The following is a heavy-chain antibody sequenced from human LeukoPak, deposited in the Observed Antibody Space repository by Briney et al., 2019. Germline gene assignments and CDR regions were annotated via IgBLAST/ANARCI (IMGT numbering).Heavy chain of an antibody. J-gene: IGHJ3*02. CDR3: ASLKADSGFWGTYSSGWSTAFDI. D-gene: IGHD6-19*01. CDR1: GFTFSSYA. V-gene: IGHV3-23*01. Sequence: TGGSLRLSCAASGFTFSSYAMSWVRQAPGKGLEWVSAISGSGGSTYYADSVKGRFTISRDNSKNTLYLQMNSLRAEDTAVYYCASLKADSGFWGTYSSGWSTAFDIWGQGTMVTVSS. CDR2: ISGSGGST.